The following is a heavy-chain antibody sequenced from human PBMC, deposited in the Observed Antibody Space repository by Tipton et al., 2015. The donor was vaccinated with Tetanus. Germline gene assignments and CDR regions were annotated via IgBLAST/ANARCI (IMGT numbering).Heavy chain of an antibody. V-gene: IGHV4-4*07. J-gene: IGHJ5*02. CDR3: ARGPSVAYCSGGSCPVWFDP. CDR2: IYSSENS. D-gene: IGHD2-15*01. Sequence: WSWIRQPAGKGLEWIGNIYSSENSKYNPSLKSRATMSVDTSKNQFSLRPSSVTAADTAVYYCARGPSVAYCSGGSCPVWFDPWGQGTLVTVSS.